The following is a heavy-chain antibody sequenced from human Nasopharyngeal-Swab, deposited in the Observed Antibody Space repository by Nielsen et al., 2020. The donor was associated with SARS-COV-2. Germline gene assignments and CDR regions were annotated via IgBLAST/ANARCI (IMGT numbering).Heavy chain of an antibody. J-gene: IGHJ4*02. V-gene: IGHV1-18*04. CDR2: ISVYNADT. CDR1: DYSFRSYC. CDR3: SRDIEEWLVVPSLSFDF. Sequence: ASSQVSCNASDYSFRSYCFNWVRQPPRRGLQWLGWISVYNADTNYAQKLQGGVSITTDTTTSTAYMELRSLESDDTAVYYCSRDIEEWLVVPSLSFDFWGQGTLVTVSS. D-gene: IGHD3-3*01.